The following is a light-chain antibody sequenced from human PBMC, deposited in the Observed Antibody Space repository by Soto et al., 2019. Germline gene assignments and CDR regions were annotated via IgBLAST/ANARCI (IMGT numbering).Light chain of an antibody. CDR3: QQYNNWPPDRT. CDR1: QSVGSN. CDR2: GAS. V-gene: IGKV3-15*01. J-gene: IGKJ1*01. Sequence: EIKMTQSPATLSVSPGERATISCRASQSVGSNLAWYQQKPGQAPRLLIYGASTRATGIPARFSGSGSGTEFTLTISSLQSEDVAIYCCQQYNNWPPDRTFGQGTNIEIK.